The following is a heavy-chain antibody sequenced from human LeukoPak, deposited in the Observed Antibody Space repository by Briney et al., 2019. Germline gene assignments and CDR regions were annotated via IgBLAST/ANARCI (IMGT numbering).Heavy chain of an antibody. CDR3: ARSSGHIDY. Sequence: SQTLSLTCAISGDSVSSNSSACNWIRQSPSRGLEWLGRTYYRSKWYNGYAVSVKSRITINPDTSKNKFSLHLNSVTPEDTAVYYCARSSGHIDYWGQGTLVTVSS. D-gene: IGHD3-22*01. V-gene: IGHV6-1*01. J-gene: IGHJ4*02. CDR2: TYYRSKWYN. CDR1: GDSVSSNSSA.